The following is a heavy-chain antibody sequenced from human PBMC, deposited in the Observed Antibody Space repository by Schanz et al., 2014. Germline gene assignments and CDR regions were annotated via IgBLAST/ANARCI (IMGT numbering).Heavy chain of an antibody. J-gene: IGHJ4*02. Sequence: QVQLVQSGAEVKKPGASVKVSCQASGYTFTGYYMHWVRQAPGQGLEWMGQINPNSGATIYAQNFQGRVTMTRDTSISTAYMELSRLRSDDTAVYYCARGLVRYFAYWGQGILVTVSS. CDR2: INPNSGAT. V-gene: IGHV1-2*06. CDR1: GYTFTGYY. D-gene: IGHD2-8*02. CDR3: ARGLVRYFAY.